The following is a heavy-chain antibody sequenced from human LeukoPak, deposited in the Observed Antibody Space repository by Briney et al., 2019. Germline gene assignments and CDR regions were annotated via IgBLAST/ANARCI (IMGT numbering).Heavy chain of an antibody. J-gene: IGHJ4*02. CDR1: GFTVSCTY. D-gene: IGHD2-15*01. V-gene: IGHV3-53*01. CDR3: AGRHCSGGGCYFAGADPFDY. CDR2: IYSGGNI. Sequence: PGGSLRLSCAASGFTVSCTYMSWVRQAPGKGLEWVSVIYSGGNIYYIESVKGRFTISRDTSKNTLYLQMNSLRAEDTAVYFCAGRHCSGGGCYFAGADPFDYWGQGTLVTVSS.